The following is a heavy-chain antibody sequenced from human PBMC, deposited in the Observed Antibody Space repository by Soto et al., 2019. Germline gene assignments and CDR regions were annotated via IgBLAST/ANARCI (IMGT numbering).Heavy chain of an antibody. CDR3: AKTPLRSHYYDSSGYYYFDY. V-gene: IGHV3-30*18. J-gene: IGHJ4*02. D-gene: IGHD3-22*01. CDR1: GFTFSSYG. Sequence: GGSLRLSCAASGFTFSSYGMHWVRQAPGKGLEWVAVISYDGSNKYYANSVKGRFTISRDNSKNTLYLQMNSLRAEDTAVYYCAKTPLRSHYYDSSGYYYFDYWGQGTLVTVSS. CDR2: ISYDGSNK.